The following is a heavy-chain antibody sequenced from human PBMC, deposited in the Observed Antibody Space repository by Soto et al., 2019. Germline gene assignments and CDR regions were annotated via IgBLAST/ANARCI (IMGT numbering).Heavy chain of an antibody. Sequence: GGSLRLSCAASGFTFSSYAMHWVRQAPGKGLEWVAVISYDGSTYYADSVKGRFTISRDNSKNTLYLQMNSLRAEDTAVYYCAKAQGGYGGMSYCYYGMDVWGQGTMVTVSS. J-gene: IGHJ6*02. CDR1: GFTFSSYA. CDR3: AKAQGGYGGMSYCYYGMDV. D-gene: IGHD5-12*01. CDR2: ISYDGST. V-gene: IGHV3-30-3*01.